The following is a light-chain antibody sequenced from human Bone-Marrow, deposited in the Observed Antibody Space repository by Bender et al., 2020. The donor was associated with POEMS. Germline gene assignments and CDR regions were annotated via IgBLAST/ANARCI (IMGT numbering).Light chain of an antibody. CDR3: QVWDSSSDYV. Sequence: SYVLTQPPSVSVAPGQTARITCGGSDIGSEAVHWYQQKPGQAPVLVIFNDADRPSGIPARFSGSNSGNPATLTISTVEAGDESDYYCQVWDSSSDYVFGTGTKVTVL. CDR1: DIGSEA. V-gene: IGLV3-21*02. J-gene: IGLJ1*01. CDR2: NDA.